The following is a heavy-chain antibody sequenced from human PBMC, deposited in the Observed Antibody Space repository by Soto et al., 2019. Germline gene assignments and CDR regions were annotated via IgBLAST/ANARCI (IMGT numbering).Heavy chain of an antibody. CDR1: GYTFTSYD. V-gene: IGHV1-8*01. D-gene: IGHD3-3*01. CDR2: MNPNSGNT. CDR3: ARGGSLFGVVISPPVGY. Sequence: QVQLVQSGAEVKKPGASVKVSCKASGYTFTSYDLNWVRQATGQGLEWMGWMNPNSGNTGYAQKFQGTVTMTRKTSISTAYMELSSLRSEDTAVYYCARGGSLFGVVISPPVGYWGQGTLVTVSS. J-gene: IGHJ4*02.